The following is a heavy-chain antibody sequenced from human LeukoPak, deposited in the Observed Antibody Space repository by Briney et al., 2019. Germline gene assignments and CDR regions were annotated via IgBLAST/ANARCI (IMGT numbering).Heavy chain of an antibody. D-gene: IGHD3-16*02. V-gene: IGHV4-61*05. CDR1: GVSISSSNSY. CDR2: IYYSGTT. J-gene: IGHJ4*02. CDR3: AREDDDYVWGSYRSRGEDY. Sequence: SETLSLTCTVSGVSISSSNSYWGWIRQPPEKGLEWIGYIYYSGTTNYNPYLKSRVTISVDTSKNQFSMKLSSVTAADTAVYYCAREDDDYVWGSYRSRGEDYWGQGTLVTVSS.